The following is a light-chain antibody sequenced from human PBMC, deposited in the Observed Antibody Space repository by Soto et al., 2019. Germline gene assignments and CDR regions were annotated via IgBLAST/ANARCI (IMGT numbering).Light chain of an antibody. CDR1: QSVSSSY. J-gene: IGKJ2*01. CDR2: GAS. CDR3: QQYGSSPNT. Sequence: EIVLTQSPGTLSLSPGERATLSCRASQSVSSSYLAWYQQTPGQAPRLLIYGASSRATGIPDRFSGSGSGTDFTLTISRLEPEYFAVYYCQQYGSSPNTFGQGTKLEIE. V-gene: IGKV3-20*01.